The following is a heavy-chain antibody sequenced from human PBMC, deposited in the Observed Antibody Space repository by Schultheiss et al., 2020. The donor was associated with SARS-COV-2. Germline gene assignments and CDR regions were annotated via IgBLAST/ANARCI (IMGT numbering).Heavy chain of an antibody. Sequence: GGSLRLSCAASGFTFSSYGMHWVRQAPGKGLEWVAYVSTSGSAVYYVDSVKGRFTISRDNSKNTLYLQMNSLRAEDTAVYYCETTVTNYWGQGTLVTVSS. J-gene: IGHJ4*02. CDR2: VSTSGSAV. V-gene: IGHV3-48*01. CDR3: ETTVTNY. D-gene: IGHD4-17*01. CDR1: GFTFSSYG.